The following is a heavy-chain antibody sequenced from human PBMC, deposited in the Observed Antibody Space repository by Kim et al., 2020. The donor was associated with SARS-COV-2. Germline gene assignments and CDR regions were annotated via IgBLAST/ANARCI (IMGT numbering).Heavy chain of an antibody. V-gene: IGHV4-39*01. D-gene: IGHD6-13*01. CDR3: ARRSSSRLNCFDP. J-gene: IGHJ5*02. Sequence: YHPTPKSRVTISVDTSKNQFSLKLSSVAAADTAVYYCARRSSSRLNCFDPWGQGTLVTVSS.